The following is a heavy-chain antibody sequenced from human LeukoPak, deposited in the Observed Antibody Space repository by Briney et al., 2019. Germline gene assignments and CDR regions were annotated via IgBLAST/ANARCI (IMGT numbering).Heavy chain of an antibody. J-gene: IGHJ6*03. D-gene: IGHD1-26*01. CDR2: IIPIFGTA. CDR3: ARDPGELQPYYYYMDV. Sequence: SVKVSCKASGGTFSSYAISWVRQAPGQGLEWMGGIIPIFGTANHAQKFQGRVTITTDESTSTAYMELSSLRSEDTAVYYCARDPGELQPYYYYMDVWGKGTTVTVSS. V-gene: IGHV1-69*05. CDR1: GGTFSSYA.